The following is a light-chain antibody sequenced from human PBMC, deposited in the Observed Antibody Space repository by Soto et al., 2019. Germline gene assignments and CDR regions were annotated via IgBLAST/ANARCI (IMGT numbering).Light chain of an antibody. V-gene: IGLV2-14*01. CDR3: SSYTSSSTRV. Sequence: QSALTQPAFVSGSPGQSITISCTGTRSDVGGYNYVSWYQQHPGKAPKLMIYEVSNRPSGVSNRFSGSKSGNTASLTISGLQAEDEADYYCSSYTSSSTRVFGGGTKLTVL. CDR1: RSDVGGYNY. J-gene: IGLJ3*02. CDR2: EVS.